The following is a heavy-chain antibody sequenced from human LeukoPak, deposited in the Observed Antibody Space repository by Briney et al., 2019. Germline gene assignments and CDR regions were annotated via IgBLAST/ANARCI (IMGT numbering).Heavy chain of an antibody. Sequence: GGSLRLSCAASGFTFSSYGMHWVRQATGKGLEWEAFIRYDGSNKYYADSVKGRFTISRDNSKNTLYLQMNSLRAEDTAVYYCAKESPYYSDSSGYYQYYLDYWGQGTLVTVSS. CDR3: AKESPYYSDSSGYYQYYLDY. D-gene: IGHD3-22*01. CDR1: GFTFSSYG. V-gene: IGHV3-30*02. CDR2: IRYDGSNK. J-gene: IGHJ4*02.